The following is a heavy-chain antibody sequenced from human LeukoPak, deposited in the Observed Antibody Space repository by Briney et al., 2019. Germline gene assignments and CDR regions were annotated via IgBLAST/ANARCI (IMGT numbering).Heavy chain of an antibody. J-gene: IGHJ6*04. CDR1: GYTFTSYG. CDR2: ISAYNGNT. V-gene: IGHV1-18*04. D-gene: IGHD5-12*01. Sequence: ASVTVSCTASGYTFTSYGISWVRQAPGQGLEWMGWISAYNGNTNYAQKLQGRVTMTTDTSTSTAYMELRSLRSDDTAVYYCARSGYSGYDSRYYYYGMDVWGKGTTVTVSS. CDR3: ARSGYSGYDSRYYYYGMDV.